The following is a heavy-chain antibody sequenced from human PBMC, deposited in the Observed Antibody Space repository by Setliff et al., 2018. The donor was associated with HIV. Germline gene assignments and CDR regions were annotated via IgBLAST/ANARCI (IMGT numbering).Heavy chain of an antibody. D-gene: IGHD4-4*01. Sequence: TLSLTCNVSGDSISSGRYFWTWIRQPPGKGLEWIGYISDSGNTYYNPSLKSRISISVDPSMNHFSLRMSSVTAADTAMYYCARGDTRNYYGGDYFDYWGQGSLVTVSS. CDR3: ARGDTRNYYGGDYFDY. J-gene: IGHJ4*02. V-gene: IGHV4-30-4*08. CDR1: GDSISSGRYF. CDR2: ISDSGNT.